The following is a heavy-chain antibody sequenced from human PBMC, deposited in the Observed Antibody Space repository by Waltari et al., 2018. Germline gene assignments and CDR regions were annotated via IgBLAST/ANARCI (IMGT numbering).Heavy chain of an antibody. J-gene: IGHJ5*02. V-gene: IGHV1-2*02. CDR3: ARDASRGGYSNWFDP. CDR1: GYTFTGYY. Sequence: QVQLVQSGAEVKKPGASVKVSCKASGYTFTGYYMHWVRQAPGQGLEWMGGKNPNSGGTNYAQKFQGRVTMTRDTSISTAYMELSRLRSDDTAVYYCARDASRGGYSNWFDPWGQGTLVTVSS. CDR2: KNPNSGGT. D-gene: IGHD2-15*01.